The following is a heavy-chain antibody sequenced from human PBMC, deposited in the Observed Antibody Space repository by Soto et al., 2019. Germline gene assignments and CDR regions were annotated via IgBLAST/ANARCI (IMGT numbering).Heavy chain of an antibody. CDR1: GFTFSNYA. CDR2: ISGSGGRS. Sequence: EVQLLDSGGGLVQPGGSLRLSCAASGFTFSNYAMTWVRQGPGKGLEWVSGISGSGGRSYYADSWKGRLTISRDNSKSTLYLQMISLRAEDTAVYYCAKVYFVWSSKQPYSFDYWGQGTLVTVSS. J-gene: IGHJ4*02. CDR3: AKVYFVWSSKQPYSFDY. V-gene: IGHV3-23*01. D-gene: IGHD3-16*01.